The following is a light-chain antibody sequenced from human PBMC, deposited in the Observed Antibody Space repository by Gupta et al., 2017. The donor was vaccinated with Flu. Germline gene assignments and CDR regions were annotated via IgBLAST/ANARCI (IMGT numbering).Light chain of an antibody. CDR2: GSS. J-gene: IGKJ4*01. CDR3: QQYNNWPFVT. Sequence: EIVMTQSQATLSVSPGERATLSCGASQSVRTNVAWYQQKPGQAPRLLIYGSSTRATDVPARFSGSGSGTEFTLTISSLQSEDFAVYYCQQYNNWPFVTFGGGTKVEIK. CDR1: QSVRTN. V-gene: IGKV3-15*01.